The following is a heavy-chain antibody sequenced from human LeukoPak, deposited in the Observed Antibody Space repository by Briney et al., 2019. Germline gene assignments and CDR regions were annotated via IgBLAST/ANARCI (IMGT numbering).Heavy chain of an antibody. CDR2: ISGSGGST. CDR3: AKDRTISGYTPLS. CDR1: GFTFSSYA. D-gene: IGHD3-3*01. V-gene: IGHV3-23*01. J-gene: IGHJ5*02. Sequence: PWGSLRLSCAASGFTFSSYAMSWVRQAPGKGLEWVSAISGSGGSTYYADSVKGRFTISRDNSKSTLHLQMNSLRAEDTAVYYCAKDRTISGYTPLSWGKGTLVTVSS.